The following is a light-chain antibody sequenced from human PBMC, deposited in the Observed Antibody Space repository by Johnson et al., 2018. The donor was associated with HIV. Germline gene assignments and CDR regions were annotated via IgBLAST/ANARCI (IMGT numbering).Light chain of an antibody. CDR3: GTWDSSLSAGGV. J-gene: IGLJ1*01. CDR1: SSNIGNNY. Sequence: QSVLTQPPSVSAAPGQKVTISCSGSSSNIGNNYVSWYQQLPGTAPKLLIHENNKRPSGIPDRFSGSKSGTSATLGITSLQTGDEADYYCGTWDSSLSAGGVFGTGTKVTVL. V-gene: IGLV1-51*02. CDR2: ENN.